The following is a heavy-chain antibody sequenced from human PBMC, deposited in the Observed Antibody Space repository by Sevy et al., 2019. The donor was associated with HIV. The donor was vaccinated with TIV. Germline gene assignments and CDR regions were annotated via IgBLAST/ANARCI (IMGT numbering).Heavy chain of an antibody. CDR2: INYSGIT. D-gene: IGHD6-19*01. CDR3: AGPILTYNNGWSYYDY. J-gene: IGHJ4*02. Sequence: SETLSLTCTVSDASISSSGHYWGWIRQPPGKGLEWLASINYSGITFYNPSLKSRVTISADTSKNQFSLDLNSVTAADTAIYFCAGPILTYNNGWSYYDYWGQGTVVTVSS. V-gene: IGHV4-39*01. CDR1: DASISSSGHY.